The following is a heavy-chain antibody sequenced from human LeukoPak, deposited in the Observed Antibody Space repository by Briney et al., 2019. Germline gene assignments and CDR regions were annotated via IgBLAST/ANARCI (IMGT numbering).Heavy chain of an antibody. CDR1: GGSIRSYY. J-gene: IGHJ4*02. CDR2: ISDIGSI. V-gene: IGHV4-59*08. CDR3: AGHHPRNTVDF. Sequence: NPSETLSLTCTVSGGSIRSYYWSWIRQPPGKGLEWIAYISDIGSINYNPSLKSRVTISLDTSKNQLSLKLSSVTAADTAVYYCAGHHPRNTVDFWGQGTLVTVSS. D-gene: IGHD2/OR15-2a*01.